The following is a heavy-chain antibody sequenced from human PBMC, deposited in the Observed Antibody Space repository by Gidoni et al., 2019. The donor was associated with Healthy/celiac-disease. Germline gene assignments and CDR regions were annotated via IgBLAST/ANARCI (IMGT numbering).Heavy chain of an antibody. CDR1: GGSIGSGGYY. D-gene: IGHD5-12*01. J-gene: IGHJ6*02. CDR2: IYYSGST. CDR3: ARDSGATIPDHYYYGMDV. V-gene: IGHV4-31*03. Sequence: QVQLQESGPGLVKPSQTLSLTCTVPGGSIGSGGYYCSWIRQHPGKGLEWIGYIYYSGSTYYNPSLKSRVTISVDTSKNQFSLKLSSVTAADTAVYYCARDSGATIPDHYYYGMDVWGQGTTVTVSS.